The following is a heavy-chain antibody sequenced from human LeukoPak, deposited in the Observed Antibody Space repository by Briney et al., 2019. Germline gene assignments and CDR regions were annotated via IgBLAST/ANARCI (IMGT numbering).Heavy chain of an antibody. CDR1: GFTFSNYA. Sequence: PGGSLRLSCAASGFTFSNYAMSWVRQAPGKGLEWVSGISGSGGNTYYADSLKGRFTISRDNAKNSLYLQMNSLRAEDTAVYYCARGCSGGSCYSDYYYYYMDVWGKGTTVTISS. CDR3: ARGCSGGSCYSDYYYYYMDV. V-gene: IGHV3-23*01. D-gene: IGHD2-15*01. CDR2: ISGSGGNT. J-gene: IGHJ6*03.